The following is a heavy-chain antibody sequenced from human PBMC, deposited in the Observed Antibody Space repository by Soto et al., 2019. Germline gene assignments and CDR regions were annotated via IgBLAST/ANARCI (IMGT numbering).Heavy chain of an antibody. V-gene: IGHV4-34*01. CDR3: ARLYPPLRGSSWLDY. J-gene: IGHJ4*02. CDR1: GGSFSGYY. Sequence: SETLSLTCAVYGGSFSGYYWSWIRQPPGKGLEWIGEINHSGSTNYNPSLESRVTISLDTSKNQFSLKLSSVTAADTAVYYCARLYPPLRGSSWLDYWGQGILVTVSS. CDR2: INHSGST. D-gene: IGHD6-13*01.